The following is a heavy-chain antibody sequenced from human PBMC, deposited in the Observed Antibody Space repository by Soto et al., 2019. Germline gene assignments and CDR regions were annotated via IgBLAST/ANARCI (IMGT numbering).Heavy chain of an antibody. CDR2: IYHSGST. CDR1: GYSISSGYY. D-gene: IGHD6-13*01. V-gene: IGHV4-38-2*02. J-gene: IGHJ6*02. Sequence: SETLSLTCAVSGYSISSGYYWGWIRQPPGKGLEWIGSIYHSGSTYYNPSLKSRVTISVDTSKNQFSLKLSSVTAADTAVYYCARDSRAEGAAAGIHYYYYGMDVWGQGTTVTVSS. CDR3: ARDSRAEGAAAGIHYYYYGMDV.